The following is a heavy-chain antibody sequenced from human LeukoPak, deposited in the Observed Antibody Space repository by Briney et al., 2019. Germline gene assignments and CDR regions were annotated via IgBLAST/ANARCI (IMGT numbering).Heavy chain of an antibody. CDR1: GFTCSSYA. D-gene: IGHD3-22*01. CDR2: IRGSGGST. J-gene: IGHJ4*02. Sequence: GGSLRLSCAASGFTCSSYAMSWVRQAPGKGLEWVSDIRGSGGSTYYADSVKGRFTISRDNSKNTLYLQMNSLRAEDTAVYYCAKVPYDSSGYYYFDYWGQGTLVIVSS. CDR3: AKVPYDSSGYYYFDY. V-gene: IGHV3-23*01.